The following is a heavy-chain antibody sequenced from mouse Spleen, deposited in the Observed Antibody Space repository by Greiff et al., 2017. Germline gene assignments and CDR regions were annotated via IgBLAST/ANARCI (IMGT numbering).Heavy chain of an antibody. CDR3: ARRDYYDGSYVVYAMDY. CDR2: INSNGGST. Sequence: EVMLVESGGGLVKPGGSLKLSCAASGFTFSSYAMSWVRQTPEKRLEWVAAINSNGGSTYYPDTVKDRFTISRDNAKNTLYLQMSSLRSEDTALYYCARRDYYDGSYVVYAMDYWGQGTSVTVSS. D-gene: IGHD1-1*01. V-gene: IGHV5-6-2*01. CDR1: GFTFSSYA. J-gene: IGHJ4*01.